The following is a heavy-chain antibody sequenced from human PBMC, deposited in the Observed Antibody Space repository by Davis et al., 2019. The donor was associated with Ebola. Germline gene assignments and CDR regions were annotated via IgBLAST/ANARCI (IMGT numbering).Heavy chain of an antibody. Sequence: GESLKISCAASGFTFSSYWMTWVRQAPGKGLEWVANIKQDGSEKYYVDSVKGRFTISRDNAKNSLYLQMNSLRAEDTAFYYCARDLVWNDYWGQGTLVTVSS. CDR3: ARDLVWNDY. D-gene: IGHD1-1*01. J-gene: IGHJ4*02. CDR2: IKQDGSEK. CDR1: GFTFSSYW. V-gene: IGHV3-7*01.